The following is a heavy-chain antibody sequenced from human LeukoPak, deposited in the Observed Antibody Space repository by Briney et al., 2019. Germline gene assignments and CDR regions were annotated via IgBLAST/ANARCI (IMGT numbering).Heavy chain of an antibody. J-gene: IGHJ4*02. CDR2: ISYDGTNK. Sequence: PGRSLRLSCAASGFTFSSYGIHWVRQAPGKGLEWVALISYDGTNKYYADSVKGRPTISRDNSKNTLYLQMNSLRAEDTAVYYCARDRGTRALDYWGQGTLVTVSS. V-gene: IGHV3-33*01. CDR3: ARDRGTRALDY. CDR1: GFTFSSYG. D-gene: IGHD1-14*01.